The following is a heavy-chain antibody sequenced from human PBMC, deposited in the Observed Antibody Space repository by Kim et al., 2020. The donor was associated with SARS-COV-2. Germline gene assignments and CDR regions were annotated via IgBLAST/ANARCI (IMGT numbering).Heavy chain of an antibody. Sequence: NPSLKSRVTISVDTSKNQLSLKLSSVTAADTALYYCARARDGYNYDAFDIWGQGTMVTVSS. V-gene: IGHV4-39*07. D-gene: IGHD5-12*01. CDR3: ARARDGYNYDAFDI. J-gene: IGHJ3*02.